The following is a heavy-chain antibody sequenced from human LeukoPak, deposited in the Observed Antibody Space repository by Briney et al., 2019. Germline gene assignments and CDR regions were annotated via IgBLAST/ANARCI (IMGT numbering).Heavy chain of an antibody. CDR1: GGSFSGYY. J-gene: IGHJ4*02. V-gene: IGHV4-34*01. D-gene: IGHD6-13*01. CDR2: INHSGST. Sequence: SETLSLTCAVYGGSFSGYYWSWIRQPPGKGLEWIGEINHSGSTNYNPSLKSRVTISVDTSKNQFSLKLSSVTAADTAVYYCARGSWSPLDYWGQGTLVTVSP. CDR3: ARGSWSPLDY.